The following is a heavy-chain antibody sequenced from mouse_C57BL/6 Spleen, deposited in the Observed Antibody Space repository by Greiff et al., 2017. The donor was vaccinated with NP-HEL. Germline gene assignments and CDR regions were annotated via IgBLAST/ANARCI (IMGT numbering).Heavy chain of an antibody. CDR2: ISSGSSTI. J-gene: IGHJ4*01. CDR1: GFTFSDYG. D-gene: IGHD2-1*01. V-gene: IGHV5-17*01. Sequence: EVKLQESGGGLVKPGGSLKLSCAASGFTFSDYGMHWVRQAPEKGLEWVAYISSGSSTIYYVDTVKGRFTISRDNAKNTLFLQMTSLRSEDTAMYYCANGKYDYYAMDYWGQGTSVTVSS. CDR3: ANGKYDYYAMDY.